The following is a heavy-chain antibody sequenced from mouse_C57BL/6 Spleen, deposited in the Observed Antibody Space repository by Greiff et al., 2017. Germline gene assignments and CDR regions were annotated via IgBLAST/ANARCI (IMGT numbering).Heavy chain of an antibody. CDR2: IDPSDSET. Sequence: QVQLQQPGAELVRPGSSVKLSCKASGYTFTSYWMHWVKQRPIQGLEWIGNIDPSDSETHYNQKFKDKATLTVDKSSSTAYMQLSSLTSEDSAVYYCAAHYDYEAWFAYWGQGTLVTVSA. D-gene: IGHD2-4*01. CDR3: AAHYDYEAWFAY. CDR1: GYTFTSYW. V-gene: IGHV1-52*01. J-gene: IGHJ3*01.